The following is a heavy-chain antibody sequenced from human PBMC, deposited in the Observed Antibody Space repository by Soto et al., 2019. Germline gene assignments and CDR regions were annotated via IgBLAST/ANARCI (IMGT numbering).Heavy chain of an antibody. Sequence: AGSMRLSSAASGFTVSSYGIDWARKAPGKELEWVAVISYDGSNKYYADSVKGRFTISRDNSKNTLYLQMNSLRAEDTAVYYCATQWLVPVRAGQTNFDYRGQGTLVTVSS. CDR1: GFTVSSYG. V-gene: IGHV3-30*03. J-gene: IGHJ4*02. D-gene: IGHD6-19*01. CDR3: ATQWLVPVRAGQTNFDY. CDR2: ISYDGSNK.